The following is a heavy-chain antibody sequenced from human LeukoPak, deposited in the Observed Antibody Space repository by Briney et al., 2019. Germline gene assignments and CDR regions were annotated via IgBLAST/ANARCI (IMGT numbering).Heavy chain of an antibody. Sequence: RGSLRLSCAASGFTFSSYDMSWVRQAPGKGLEWVSASGGDGGSTYADSVKGRFTISRDNSKNTLYLQMNSLRAEDTATYYCAKALNYWYFDLWGRGNLVTVSS. CDR3: AKALNYWYFDL. V-gene: IGHV3-23*01. CDR2: SGGDGGST. CDR1: GFTFSSYD. J-gene: IGHJ2*01.